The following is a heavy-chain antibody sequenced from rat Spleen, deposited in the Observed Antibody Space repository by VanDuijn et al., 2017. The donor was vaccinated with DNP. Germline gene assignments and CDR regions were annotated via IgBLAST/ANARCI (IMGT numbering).Heavy chain of an antibody. V-gene: IGHV5-25*01. CDR2: ISTSGGST. D-gene: IGHD4-3*01. CDR3: ANSGYYAMDA. CDR1: GFTFSNYD. J-gene: IGHJ4*01. Sequence: EVQLVESGGGLVQPGRSLKLSCAASGFTFSNYDMAWVRQAPTKGLEWVASISTSGGSTYYRDSVKGRFTVSRDNAKSTLYLQMDSLRSEDTATYYCANSGYYAMDAWGQGTSVTVSS.